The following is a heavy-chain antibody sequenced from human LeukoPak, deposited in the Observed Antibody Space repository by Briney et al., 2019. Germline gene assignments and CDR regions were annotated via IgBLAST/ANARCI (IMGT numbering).Heavy chain of an antibody. Sequence: ASVKVSCKASGYTFTSYDTNWVRQAAGQGLEWMGWMNPNSGNTGYAQKFQGRVTMTRNTSISTAYMELSSLRSEDTAVYYCAREVVRSSSLLFDPWGQGTLVTVSS. CDR3: AREVVRSSSLLFDP. J-gene: IGHJ5*02. D-gene: IGHD6-13*01. V-gene: IGHV1-8*01. CDR1: GYTFTSYD. CDR2: MNPNSGNT.